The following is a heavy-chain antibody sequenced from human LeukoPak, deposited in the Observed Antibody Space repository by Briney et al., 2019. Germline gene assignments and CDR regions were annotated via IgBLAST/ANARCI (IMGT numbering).Heavy chain of an antibody. D-gene: IGHD2-15*01. CDR3: ARVEGYCSGGSCYEYFQH. Sequence: SETLSLTCTVSGGSISGYYWCWIRQPPGKGLEWLGYIYYSGSTKYNPSLKSRVTISVDTSKNQFSLKLSSVTAADTAVYYCARVEGYCSGGSCYEYFQHWGQGTLVTVSS. CDR2: IYYSGST. J-gene: IGHJ1*01. V-gene: IGHV4-59*01. CDR1: GGSISGYY.